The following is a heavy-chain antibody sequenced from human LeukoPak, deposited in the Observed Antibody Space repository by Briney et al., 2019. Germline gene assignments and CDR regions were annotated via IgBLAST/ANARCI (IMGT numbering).Heavy chain of an antibody. J-gene: IGHJ3*02. CDR3: ARPTLDAFDI. V-gene: IGHV4-59*12. CDR2: TYYTGST. Sequence: SETLSLTCTVSGGSISSFYWRWIRQSPGKGLEWIGFTYYTGSTNSNPSLKSRVTISVDTSKNQFSLKLSSVTAADTAVYYCARPTLDAFDIWGQGTMVTVSS. CDR1: GGSISSFY.